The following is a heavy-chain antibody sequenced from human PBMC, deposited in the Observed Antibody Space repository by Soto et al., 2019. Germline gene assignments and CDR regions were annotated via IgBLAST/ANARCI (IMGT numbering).Heavy chain of an antibody. CDR2: SSSSGNT. D-gene: IGHD3-10*01. Sequence: SETLSLTCTVSGGSISNSDYFWSWIRQSPGKGLECIGYSSSSGNTYYNPSLKSRATLSVDKSTNTSYLRLTSVNAEDTAVYYCARGSNVLPRGATVFDDWGQGTPVTVSS. CDR3: ARGSNVLPRGATVFDD. CDR1: GGSISNSDYF. V-gene: IGHV4-30-4*01. J-gene: IGHJ4*02.